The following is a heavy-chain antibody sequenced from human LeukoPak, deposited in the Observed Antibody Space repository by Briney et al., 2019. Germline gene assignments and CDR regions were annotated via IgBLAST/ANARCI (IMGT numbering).Heavy chain of an antibody. CDR1: GYTFSSYH. J-gene: IGHJ4*02. CDR3: ARVGSSTWYESDY. Sequence: GASVELSCKASGYTFSSYHLHWVRQAPGQGLEWMGIINPSGGSTSYAQKFQGRVTMTRDTSTSTVYMELSSLRSEDTAVYYCARVGSSTWYESDYWGQGTLVTVSS. CDR2: INPSGGST. V-gene: IGHV1-46*01. D-gene: IGHD6-13*01.